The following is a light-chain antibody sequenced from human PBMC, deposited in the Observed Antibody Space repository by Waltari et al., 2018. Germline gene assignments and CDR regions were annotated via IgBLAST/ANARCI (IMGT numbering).Light chain of an antibody. Sequence: SYELTQPPSVSVSPGQTARITCSGDKLGEKYACWYQQKPGQSPVLVIYQDSKRPSGSPGRFSGSNSGNTATLTISGTQAMDEADYYCQAWDSSTGVFGTGTKVTVL. CDR2: QDS. CDR3: QAWDSSTGV. J-gene: IGLJ1*01. V-gene: IGLV3-1*01. CDR1: KLGEKY.